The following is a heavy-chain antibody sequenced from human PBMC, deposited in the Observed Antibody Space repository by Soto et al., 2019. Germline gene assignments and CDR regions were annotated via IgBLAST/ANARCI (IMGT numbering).Heavy chain of an antibody. J-gene: IGHJ5*02. CDR3: TKCSIFGVVIITDIWCDP. Sequence: EVQLLESGGGLVQPGGSLRLSCAASGFTFSSYAMSWVRQAPGKGLEWVSAISGSGGSTYYADSVKGRFTIASDNSKYRRYLQMNSLRGEDTAVYFCTKCSIFGVVIITDIWCDPWGQGYLVNGSS. V-gene: IGHV3-23*01. CDR2: ISGSGGST. CDR1: GFTFSSYA. D-gene: IGHD3-3*01.